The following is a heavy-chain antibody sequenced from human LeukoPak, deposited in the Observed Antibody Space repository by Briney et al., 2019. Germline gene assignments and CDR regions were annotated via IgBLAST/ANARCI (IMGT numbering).Heavy chain of an antibody. CDR2: IKQDGSEK. CDR3: ARDLALEQHLTDAFHI. V-gene: IGHV3-7*01. D-gene: IGHD6-13*01. J-gene: IGHJ3*02. Sequence: GGSLRLSCAASGFTFSSYWMSWVRQAPGKGLEWVANIKQDGSEKYYVDSVKGRFTISRDNAKNSLYLQMNSLRAEDTAVYYCARDLALEQHLTDAFHIWGQGTMVTVSS. CDR1: GFTFSSYW.